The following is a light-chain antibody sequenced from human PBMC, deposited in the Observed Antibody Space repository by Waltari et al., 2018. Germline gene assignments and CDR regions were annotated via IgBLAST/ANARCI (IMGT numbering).Light chain of an antibody. Sequence: QSALTQPPSVSGSPGQSVTISCIGTDSDIGATNYVSWYQQHPGKAPKRLIFDVNARPSGVPDRCSGSKSGNTASLTISGLQFEDESDYVCCSYAGHFTWVFGGGTKLTVL. CDR2: DVN. J-gene: IGLJ3*02. CDR1: DSDIGATNY. V-gene: IGLV2-11*01. CDR3: CSYAGHFTWV.